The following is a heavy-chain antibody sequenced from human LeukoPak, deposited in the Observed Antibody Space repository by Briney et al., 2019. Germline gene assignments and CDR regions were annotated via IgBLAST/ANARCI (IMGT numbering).Heavy chain of an antibody. CDR3: ARARDGYNHFDY. J-gene: IGHJ4*02. Sequence: PGGSLRLSCAASGFTFSSYSMNWVRQAPGKGLEWVSSISSSSSYIYYADSVKGRFTISRDNAKNSLYLQMNSLRAEDTAVYYCARARDGYNHFDYWGQGTLVTVSS. V-gene: IGHV3-21*01. CDR2: ISSSSSYI. D-gene: IGHD5-24*01. CDR1: GFTFSSYS.